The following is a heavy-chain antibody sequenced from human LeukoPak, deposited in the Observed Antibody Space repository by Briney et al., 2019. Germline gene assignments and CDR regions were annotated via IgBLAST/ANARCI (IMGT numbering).Heavy chain of an antibody. D-gene: IGHD6-13*01. Sequence: PSETLSLTCAVYGGSLSGYFWSWIRQPPGKGLEWIGEINHSGSTSHNPSLKSRVTISVDTSKNQFSLNLNSVTAADTAVYYCARHLLGSEAAAHDYWGQGTLDTVSS. CDR1: GGSLSGYF. V-gene: IGHV4-34*01. CDR3: ARHLLGSEAAAHDY. CDR2: INHSGST. J-gene: IGHJ4*02.